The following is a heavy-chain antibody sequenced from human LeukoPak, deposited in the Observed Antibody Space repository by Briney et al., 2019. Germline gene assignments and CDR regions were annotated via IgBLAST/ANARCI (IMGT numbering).Heavy chain of an antibody. J-gene: IGHJ4*02. CDR2: ISGSGGST. Sequence: QAGGSLRLSCAASGFTFSSYAMSWVRQAPGKGLEWVSAISGSGGSTYYADSVKGRFTISRDNSKNTLYLQMNSLRAEDTAVYYCASRHCSGGGCYFAGADPFDYWGQGTLVTVSS. CDR3: ASRHCSGGGCYFAGADPFDY. V-gene: IGHV3-23*01. CDR1: GFTFSSYA. D-gene: IGHD2-15*01.